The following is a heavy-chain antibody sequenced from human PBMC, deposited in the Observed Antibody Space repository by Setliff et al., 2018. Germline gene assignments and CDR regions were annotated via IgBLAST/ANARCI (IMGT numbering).Heavy chain of an antibody. CDR3: ARGPPDFVVVPAAAKFDF. CDR1: GYTFTNFG. V-gene: IGHV1-18*01. J-gene: IGHJ4*02. CDR2: NSA. D-gene: IGHD2-2*01. Sequence: ASVKVSCKTSGYTFTNFGINWVRQAPGQGLEWMGWNSAYAQIFQGRVTMTTDTPTSTAYMELRSLRSDDTAVYYCARGPPDFVVVPAAAKFDFWGQGTLVTVSS.